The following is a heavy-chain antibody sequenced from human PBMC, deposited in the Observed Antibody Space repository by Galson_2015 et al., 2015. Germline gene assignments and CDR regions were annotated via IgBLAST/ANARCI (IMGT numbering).Heavy chain of an antibody. CDR1: GYTFTDCY. Sequence: SVKVSCKASGYTFTDCYMHWVRQAPGQGLEWMGRINPNSGGTDYAQNFQGRVTMTRDTSISTAYMEVSSLRSDDTAVYYCAVGSAAHLTWFWFDPWGQGTLVTVSS. D-gene: IGHD2-2*01. CDR2: INPNSGGT. CDR3: AVGSAAHLTWFWFDP. V-gene: IGHV1-2*06. J-gene: IGHJ5*02.